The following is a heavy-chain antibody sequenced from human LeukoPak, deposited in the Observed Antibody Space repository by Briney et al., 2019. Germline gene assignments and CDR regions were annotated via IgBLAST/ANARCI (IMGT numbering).Heavy chain of an antibody. D-gene: IGHD3-10*01. CDR3: ARARPSGFGELIWFDP. CDR2: INPSGGST. CDR1: GYTFTSYY. J-gene: IGHJ5*02. V-gene: IGHV1-46*01. Sequence: GASVKVSCKASGYTFTSYYMHWVRQAPGQGLEWMGIINPSGGSTSYAQKFQGRVTMTRDTSTSTVYMELSSLRSEDTAVYYCARARPSGFGELIWFDPWGQGTLVTVSS.